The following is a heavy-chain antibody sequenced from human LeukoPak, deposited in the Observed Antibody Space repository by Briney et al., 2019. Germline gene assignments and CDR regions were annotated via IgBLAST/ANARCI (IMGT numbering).Heavy chain of an antibody. CDR3: ARQLDRREWFGELCWFDP. J-gene: IGHJ5*02. Sequence: ASVKVSCKASGYTFTSYDINWVRQATGQGLEWMGWMNPNSGNTGYAQKFQGRVTMTRNTSISTAYMELSSLRSEDTAVYYCARQLDRREWFGELCWFDPWGQGTLVTVSS. CDR2: MNPNSGNT. CDR1: GYTFTSYD. D-gene: IGHD3-10*01. V-gene: IGHV1-8*01.